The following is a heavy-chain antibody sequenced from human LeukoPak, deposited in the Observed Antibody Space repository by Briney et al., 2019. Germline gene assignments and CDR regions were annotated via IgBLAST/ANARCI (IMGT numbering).Heavy chain of an antibody. V-gene: IGHV1-18*01. CDR3: ARDIPKWGVDAVAGL. CDR2: ISAYNGNT. J-gene: IGHJ4*02. CDR1: VYTFTSYG. Sequence: GASVKVSCKGSVYTFTSYGISWVRQAPGQGLEWVGWISAYNGNTNYAQKLQGRVTMTTDTSTSKAYMELRSLRSDDTAVYYCARDIPKWGVDAVAGLWGQGTLVTVSS. D-gene: IGHD6-19*01.